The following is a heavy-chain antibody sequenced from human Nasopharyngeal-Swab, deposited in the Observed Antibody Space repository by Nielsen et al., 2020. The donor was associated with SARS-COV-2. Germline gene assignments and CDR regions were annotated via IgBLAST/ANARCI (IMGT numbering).Heavy chain of an antibody. CDR3: AKDHVGYCSGGNCPKGMYYFDY. J-gene: IGHJ4*02. D-gene: IGHD2-15*01. CDR1: GFTFSSYA. CDR2: ISGSGGST. Sequence: GESLKISCAASGFTFSSYAMSWVRQAPGKGLEWVSAISGSGGSTYYADSVKGRFTISRDNSKNTLYLQMNSLRAEDTAVYYCAKDHVGYCSGGNCPKGMYYFDYWGQGTLVTVSS. V-gene: IGHV3-23*01.